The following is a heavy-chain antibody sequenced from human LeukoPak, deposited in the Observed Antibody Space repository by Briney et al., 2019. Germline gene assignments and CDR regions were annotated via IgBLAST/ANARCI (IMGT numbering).Heavy chain of an antibody. J-gene: IGHJ6*03. CDR3: ARAADAYSSSYYPWGYYYYYMDV. CDR2: INPNSGGT. CDR1: GYTFTGYY. Sequence: GASVKVSCKASGYTFTGYYMYRVRQAPGQGLEWMGWINPNSGGTNYAQKFQGRVTMTRDTSISTAYMELSRLRSDDTAVYYCARAADAYSSSYYPWGYYYYYMDVWGKGATVTVSS. D-gene: IGHD6-13*01. V-gene: IGHV1-2*02.